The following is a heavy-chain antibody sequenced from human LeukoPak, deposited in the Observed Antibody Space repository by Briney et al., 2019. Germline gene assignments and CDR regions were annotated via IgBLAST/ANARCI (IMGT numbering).Heavy chain of an antibody. J-gene: IGHJ6*03. CDR2: IYYSEST. Sequence: SETLSLTCTVSGGSISSYYWSWIRQPPGKGLEWIGYIYYSESTNYNPSLKSRVTISVDTSKNQFSLKLSSVTAADTAVYYCARRYPGCSGGSCYRGDYYYYMDVWGKGTTVTVSS. D-gene: IGHD2-15*01. CDR1: GGSISSYY. V-gene: IGHV4-59*08. CDR3: ARRYPGCSGGSCYRGDYYYYMDV.